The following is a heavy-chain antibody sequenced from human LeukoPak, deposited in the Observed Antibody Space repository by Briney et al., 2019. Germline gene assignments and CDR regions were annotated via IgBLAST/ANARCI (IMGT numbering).Heavy chain of an antibody. CDR3: ARGDYYDSSGPRGVYYYYMDV. D-gene: IGHD3-22*01. CDR1: GDSMTTTSHF. CDR2: IYYGGTT. Sequence: SETLSLTCTVSGDSMTTTSHFWDWIRQPPGKGLEWIASIYYGGTTYYIPSLKSRVTISVDRSKNQFSLKLSSVTAADTAVYYCARGDYYDSSGPRGVYYYYMDVWGEGTTVTVSS. J-gene: IGHJ6*03. V-gene: IGHV4-39*07.